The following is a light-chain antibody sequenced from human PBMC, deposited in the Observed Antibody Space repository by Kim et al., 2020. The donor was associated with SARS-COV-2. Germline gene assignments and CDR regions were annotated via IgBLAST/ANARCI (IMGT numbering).Light chain of an antibody. Sequence: DIQMTQSPSSLSASVGDRVTITCRASQSIDTYLNWYQHKPGKAPKLLISAASSLNTGVPFRFSGSGSGTDFTLTITSLQPEDFQTYYCQQSYSTPWTFGQGTKVDIK. CDR3: QQSYSTPWT. J-gene: IGKJ1*01. CDR2: AAS. CDR1: QSIDTY. V-gene: IGKV1-39*01.